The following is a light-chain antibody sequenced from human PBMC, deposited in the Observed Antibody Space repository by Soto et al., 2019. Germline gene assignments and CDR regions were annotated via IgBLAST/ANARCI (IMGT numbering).Light chain of an antibody. V-gene: IGLV2-8*01. J-gene: IGLJ2*01. CDR2: EVN. Sequence: QSALTQPPSASGFPGQTVTISCTGTSSDVGGYIYVSWYQQHPGKAPKLIIYEVNKRPSGVPDRFSGSKSGNTASLTVSGLXXXXXXDYSCSSFAGSSNFVIFGGGTKLTV. CDR3: SSFAGSSNFVI. CDR1: SSDVGGYIY.